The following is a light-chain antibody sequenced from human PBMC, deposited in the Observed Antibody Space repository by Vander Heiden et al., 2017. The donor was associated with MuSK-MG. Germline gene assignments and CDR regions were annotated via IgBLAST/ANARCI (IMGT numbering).Light chain of an antibody. CDR3: SSYTSSSTLV. V-gene: IGLV2-14*01. Sequence: QPALTQPAPVSGSPGPSSTISCTGTSSDVGGYNYVSWYQQHPGKAPKLMIYEVSKRPSGVSNRFSGSKSGNTASLTISGLQAEDEAEYYCSSYTSSSTLVFGGGTKLTVL. CDR2: EVS. CDR1: SSDVGGYNY. J-gene: IGLJ2*01.